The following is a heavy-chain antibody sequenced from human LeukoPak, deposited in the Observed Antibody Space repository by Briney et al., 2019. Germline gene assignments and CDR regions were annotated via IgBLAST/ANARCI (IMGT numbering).Heavy chain of an antibody. Sequence: GGPLRLSCAASGFTFSSYEMDWVRRAPGKGLEWVSYIGSSGGSRYYADSVKGRFISSRDNAKNSFYLQMNSLRVEDTAIYYCAREDGDAFDIWGQGTMVSVSS. CDR1: GFTFSSYE. CDR3: AREDGDAFDI. V-gene: IGHV3-48*03. D-gene: IGHD5-24*01. J-gene: IGHJ3*02. CDR2: IGSSGGSR.